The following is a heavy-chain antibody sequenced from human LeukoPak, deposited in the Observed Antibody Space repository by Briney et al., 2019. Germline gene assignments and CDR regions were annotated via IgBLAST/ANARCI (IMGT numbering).Heavy chain of an antibody. J-gene: IGHJ4*02. CDR2: IHTSGST. V-gene: IGHV4-4*07. CDR1: GGSISSYY. D-gene: IGHD3-10*01. CDR3: ARDTYNYGSSAYYFDY. Sequence: SETLSLTCAVSGGSISSYYWSRIRQPAGKGLEWIGRIHTSGSTNYSPSLKSRVTMSVDTSKNQFSLKLSSVTAADTAVYYCARDTYNYGSSAYYFDYWGQGTLVTVSS.